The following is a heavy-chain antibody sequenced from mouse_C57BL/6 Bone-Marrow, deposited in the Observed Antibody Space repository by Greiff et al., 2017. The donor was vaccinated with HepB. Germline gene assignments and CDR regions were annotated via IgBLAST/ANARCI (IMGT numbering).Heavy chain of an antibody. V-gene: IGHV1-82*01. J-gene: IGHJ2*01. CDR2: IYPGDGDT. D-gene: IGHD2-3*01. Sequence: QVQLQQSGPELVKPGASVKISCKASGYAFSSSWMHWVKQRPGKGLEWIGRIYPGDGDTNYTGKFKGKATLTEDKSSSTAYMQLSSLTSEDSAVYFCAKDCYYVLFDYWGQGTTLTVSS. CDR1: GYAFSSSW. CDR3: AKDCYYVLFDY.